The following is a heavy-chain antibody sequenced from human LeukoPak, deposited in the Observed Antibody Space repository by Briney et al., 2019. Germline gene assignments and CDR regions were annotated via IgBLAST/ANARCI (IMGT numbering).Heavy chain of an antibody. J-gene: IGHJ5*02. Sequence: SETLSLTCTVSGGSISTYYWSWIRQPPGKGLEWIGYIYHSGSTKYNPSLKSRVTISVDTSQNQFSLKLSSVTAADTAVYYCARNSYGHLNWFDPWGQGTLVTVSS. V-gene: IGHV4-59*01. CDR2: IYHSGST. D-gene: IGHD5-18*01. CDR3: ARNSYGHLNWFDP. CDR1: GGSISTYY.